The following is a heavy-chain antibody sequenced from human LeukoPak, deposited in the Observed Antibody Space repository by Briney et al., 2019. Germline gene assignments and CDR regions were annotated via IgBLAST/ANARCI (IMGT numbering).Heavy chain of an antibody. J-gene: IGHJ4*02. V-gene: IGHV1-3*01. CDR1: GYTFTSYA. CDR2: INAGNGNT. D-gene: IGHD3-10*01. Sequence: ASVKVSCKASGYTFTSYAMHWVRQAPGQRLEWMGWINAGNGNTKYSQKFQGRVTITRDTSASTAYMELSSLRSEDTAVYYCARGAGEVWFGGLFPLDYWGQGTLVTVSS. CDR3: ARGAGEVWFGGLFPLDY.